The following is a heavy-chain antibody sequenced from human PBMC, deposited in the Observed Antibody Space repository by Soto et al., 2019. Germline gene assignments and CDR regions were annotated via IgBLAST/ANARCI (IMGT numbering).Heavy chain of an antibody. D-gene: IGHD1-26*01. CDR1: GYTFTSYY. Sequence: ASVKVSCKASGYTFTSYYMHWVRQAPGQGLEWMGIINPSGGSTSYAQKFQGRVTMTEDTSTGTAYMELSSLRSEDTAVYYCAAAPNSGSYYGMDVLGKGNTVTGSS. J-gene: IGHJ6*01. CDR3: AAAPNSGSYYGMDV. V-gene: IGHV1-46*01. CDR2: INPSGGST.